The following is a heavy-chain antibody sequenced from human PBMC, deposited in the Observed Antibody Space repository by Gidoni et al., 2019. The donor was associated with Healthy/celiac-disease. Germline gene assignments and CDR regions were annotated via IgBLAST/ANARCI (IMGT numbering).Heavy chain of an antibody. CDR2: ISGSGGST. J-gene: IGHJ6*02. CDR3: AKALQCARCSSWYFGPDYYGMDV. D-gene: IGHD6-13*01. CDR1: GFTFSSYA. Sequence: EVQLLESGGGLVQPGGSLRLSCAASGFTFSSYAMSWVRQAPGKGLEWVSAISGSGGSTYYADSVKGRFTISRDNSKNTLYLQMNSLRAEDTAVYYCAKALQCARCSSWYFGPDYYGMDVWGQGTTVTVSS. V-gene: IGHV3-23*01.